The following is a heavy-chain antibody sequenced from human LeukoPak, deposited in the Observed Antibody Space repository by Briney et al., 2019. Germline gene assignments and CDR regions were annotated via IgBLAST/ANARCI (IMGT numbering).Heavy chain of an antibody. J-gene: IGHJ3*02. D-gene: IGHD4-23*01. CDR1: GFTFSSYG. CDR2: IWYDGSNK. V-gene: IGHV3-33*01. Sequence: PGRSLRLSCAASGFTFSSYGMHWVRQAPGKGLEWVAVIWYDGSNKYYADSVKGRFTISRDNSKNTLYLQMNSLRAEDTAVYYCARETLRWNAFDIRGQGTMVTVSS. CDR3: ARETLRWNAFDI.